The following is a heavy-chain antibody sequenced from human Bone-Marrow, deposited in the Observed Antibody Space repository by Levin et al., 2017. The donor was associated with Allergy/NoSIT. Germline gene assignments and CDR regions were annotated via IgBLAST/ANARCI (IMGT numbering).Heavy chain of an antibody. J-gene: IGHJ4*02. V-gene: IGHV3-23*01. CDR2: ISGSGSST. CDR3: AKGAGLVAGAVALI. Sequence: SCAASGFTFNSYALSWVRQAPGKGLEWVSAISGSGSSTYYADSVKGRFTISRDNSKTTLYLQMNSLRAEDTAVYYCAKGAGLVAGAVALIWGQGTLVTVSS. D-gene: IGHD6-19*01. CDR1: GFTFNSYA.